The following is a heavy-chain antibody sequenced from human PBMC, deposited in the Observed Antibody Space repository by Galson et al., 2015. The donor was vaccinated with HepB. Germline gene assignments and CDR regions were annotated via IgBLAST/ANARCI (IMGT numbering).Heavy chain of an antibody. D-gene: IGHD4-11*01. J-gene: IGHJ4*02. Sequence: SVKVSCKASGYTFTGYYMHWVRQAPGQGLEWMGRINPNSGGTNYAQKFQGRVTMTRDTSISTAYMELSRLRSDDTAVYYCARVGNDYSKYYFDYWGQGTLVTVSS. CDR3: ARVGNDYSKYYFDY. CDR2: INPNSGGT. CDR1: GYTFTGYY. V-gene: IGHV1-2*06.